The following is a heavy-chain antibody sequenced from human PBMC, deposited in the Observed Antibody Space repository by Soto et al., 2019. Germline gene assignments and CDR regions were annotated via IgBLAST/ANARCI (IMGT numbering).Heavy chain of an antibody. CDR2: IIPIFGTA. J-gene: IGHJ6*02. CDR1: GGTFSSYA. Sequence: GASVKVSCKASGGTFSSYAISWVRQAPGQGLEWMGGIIPIFGTANYAQKFQGRVTITADESTSTAYMELSSLRSEDTAVYYCAGRGKYYDSSGPEGYYYYGMDVWGQGTTVTVSS. D-gene: IGHD3-22*01. CDR3: AGRGKYYDSSGPEGYYYYGMDV. V-gene: IGHV1-69*13.